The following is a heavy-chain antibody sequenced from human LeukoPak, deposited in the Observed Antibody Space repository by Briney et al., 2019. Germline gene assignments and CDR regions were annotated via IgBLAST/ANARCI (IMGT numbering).Heavy chain of an antibody. Sequence: GGSLRLSCAASGFTFSSHGMNWVRQAPGKGLEWVSGITGSGANAYYADSVKGRFTISRDNAKNSLYLQMNSLRAEDTAVYYCARDPYASGSYGRRGWVYYTDVWGKGTTVTISS. D-gene: IGHD3-10*01. CDR3: ARDPYASGSYGRRGWVYYTDV. CDR2: ITGSGANA. CDR1: GFTFSSHG. V-gene: IGHV3-21*01. J-gene: IGHJ6*03.